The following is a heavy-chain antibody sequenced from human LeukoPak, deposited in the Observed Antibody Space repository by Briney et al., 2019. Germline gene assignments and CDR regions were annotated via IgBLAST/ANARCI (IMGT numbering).Heavy chain of an antibody. CDR2: LSYDGSNK. V-gene: IGHV3-30*18. CDR1: GFTFSSYG. CDR3: AKSLNFDN. Sequence: GGSLRLSCAASGFTFSSYGMHWVRQAPGKGPEWLTFLSYDGSNKYYADSVRGRFTISRDTSKNTLYLQMNSLRVEDTAVYFCAKSLNFDNWGQGTLVTVSS. J-gene: IGHJ5*02. D-gene: IGHD2-8*01.